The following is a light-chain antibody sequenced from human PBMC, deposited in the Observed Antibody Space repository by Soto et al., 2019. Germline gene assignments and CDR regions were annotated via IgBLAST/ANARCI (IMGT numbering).Light chain of an antibody. CDR3: CSYAGSRSVYV. CDR1: NSDVGSYEF. Sequence: QSALTQPASVSGSPGQSTTVSCTGTNSDVGSYEFVSWYQQHPGKAPKLIIYEGIKRPSGVSTRFSGSRSGNTASLTISGLQAEDEAEYYCCSYAGSRSVYVFGTGTKVTVL. J-gene: IGLJ1*01. CDR2: EGI. V-gene: IGLV2-23*01.